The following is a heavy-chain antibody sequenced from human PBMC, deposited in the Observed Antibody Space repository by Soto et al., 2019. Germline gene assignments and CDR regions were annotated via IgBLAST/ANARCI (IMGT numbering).Heavy chain of an antibody. CDR3: VRVVAIPGYPDN. Sequence: QVQLVQSGAEVRQPASSVKVSCKTSGGTFSSYAISWVRQAPGQGLEWMVGIVPIVDTSTYAQKFQGRVTITADESTSTAYMEPSSLRSDDTAIYYCVRVVAIPGYPDNWGQGTLVTVSS. CDR2: IVPIVDTS. V-gene: IGHV1-69*12. D-gene: IGHD5-12*01. J-gene: IGHJ4*02. CDR1: GGTFSSYA.